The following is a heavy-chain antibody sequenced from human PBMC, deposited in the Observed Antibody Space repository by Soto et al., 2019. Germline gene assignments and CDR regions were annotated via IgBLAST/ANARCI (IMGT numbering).Heavy chain of an antibody. CDR1: GGSLIGYY. Sequence: QVQLQQWGAGLLKPSETLSLTCAVYGGSLIGYYWSWIRQPPGKGLEWIGEINHSGSTNYNPSLKSRVTISVDTSKNQFSLKLSSVTAADTAVYYCARGWGRIFDYWGQGTLVTVSS. V-gene: IGHV4-34*01. J-gene: IGHJ4*02. CDR3: ARGWGRIFDY. CDR2: INHSGST. D-gene: IGHD7-27*01.